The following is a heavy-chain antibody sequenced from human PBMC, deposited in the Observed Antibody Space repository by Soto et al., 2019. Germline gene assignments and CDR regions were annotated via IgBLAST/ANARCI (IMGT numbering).Heavy chain of an antibody. CDR1: GYTFTSYG. CDR2: ISAYNGNT. CDR3: ARVMYYYDSSGYPTPNWFDP. J-gene: IGHJ5*02. D-gene: IGHD3-22*01. V-gene: IGHV1-18*01. Sequence: QVQLVQSGAEVKKPGASVKVSCKASGYTFTSYGISWVRQAPGQGLEWMGWISAYNGNTNYAQKLEGRVTMTTDTSTSTAYMELRSLRSDDTAVYYCARVMYYYDSSGYPTPNWFDPWGQGTLVTVSS.